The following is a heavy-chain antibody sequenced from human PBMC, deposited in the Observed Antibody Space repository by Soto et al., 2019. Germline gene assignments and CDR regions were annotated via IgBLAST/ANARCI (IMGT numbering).Heavy chain of an antibody. CDR2: INPSGGST. Sequence: QVQLVQSGAEVKKPGASVKVSCKASGYTFTSYYMHWVRQAPGQGLEWMGIINPSGGSTSYAQKFQGRVTMTRDTHTSTVYMELSSLRSEDTAVYYCANIAVAGTNGMDVWGQGTTVTVSS. J-gene: IGHJ6*02. CDR1: GYTFTSYY. CDR3: ANIAVAGTNGMDV. D-gene: IGHD6-19*01. V-gene: IGHV1-46*01.